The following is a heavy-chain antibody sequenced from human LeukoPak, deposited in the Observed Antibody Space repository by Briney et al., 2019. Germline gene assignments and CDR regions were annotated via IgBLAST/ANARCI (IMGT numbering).Heavy chain of an antibody. CDR2: ISSSGYYI. D-gene: IGHD6-6*01. J-gene: IGHJ4*02. CDR1: GFTFSAYW. V-gene: IGHV3-21*01. CDR3: ARDLVSRSNY. Sequence: GGSLRLSCAASGFTFSAYWMSWVRQSPGKGLEWVSSISSSGYYIYYADSVKGRFTISRGNAKNSLYLQMNSLRAEDTAVYYCARDLVSRSNYWGQGTPVTVSS.